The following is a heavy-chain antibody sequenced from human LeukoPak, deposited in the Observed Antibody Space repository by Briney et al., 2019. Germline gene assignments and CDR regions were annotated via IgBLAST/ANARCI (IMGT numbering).Heavy chain of an antibody. J-gene: IGHJ4*02. CDR3: ARDGDNVHPPFDY. V-gene: IGHV3-7*03. CDR2: IKQDSREK. D-gene: IGHD2-21*02. Sequence: GGGLRLSCAASGFTFNNYWMSWVRQAPGGGLEWVAIIKQDSREKNYVDSVKSGFTISRDNAKNSLHLQMNSLRAEDTAVYYCARDGDNVHPPFDYWGQGILVTVSP. CDR1: GFTFNNYW.